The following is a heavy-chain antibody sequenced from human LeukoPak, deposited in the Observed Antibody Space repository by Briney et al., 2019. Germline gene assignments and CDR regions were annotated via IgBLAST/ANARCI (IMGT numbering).Heavy chain of an antibody. V-gene: IGHV1-69*05. D-gene: IGHD6-13*01. CDR3: ARESSSWNYFDY. CDR1: GGTFSSYD. Sequence: ASVKVSCKASGGTFSSYDISWVRQAPGQGLEWMGGIIPIFGTANYAQKFQGRVTITTDESTSTAYMELSSLRSEDTAVYYCARESSSWNYFDYWGQGTLVTVSS. J-gene: IGHJ4*02. CDR2: IIPIFGTA.